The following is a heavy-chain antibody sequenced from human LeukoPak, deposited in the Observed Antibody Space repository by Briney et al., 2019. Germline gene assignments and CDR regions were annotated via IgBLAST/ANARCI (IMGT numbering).Heavy chain of an antibody. CDR2: IYHSGST. J-gene: IGHJ5*02. V-gene: IGHV4-4*02. CDR1: GGSISSSNW. Sequence: SETLSLTCAASGGSISSSNWWSWVRQPPGKGLEWIGEIYHSGSTNYNPSLKSRVTISVDKSKNQFSLKLSSVTAADTAVYYCASQPSVGSNVLDPWGQGTLVTVSS. D-gene: IGHD6-13*01. CDR3: ASQPSVGSNVLDP.